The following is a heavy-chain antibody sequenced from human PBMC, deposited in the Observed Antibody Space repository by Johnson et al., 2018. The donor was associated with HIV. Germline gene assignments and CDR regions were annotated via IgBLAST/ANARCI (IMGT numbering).Heavy chain of an antibody. Sequence: VQLVESGGGLIKPGGSLRLSCAASGFTVSSNYMSWVRQAPGKGLEWVSFIYSGGTTYYADSVKGRFTISRDNSKNTLYLQMNSLRAEDTAVYYCAKAPPLSTYDYDAFDVWGQGTMVTVSS. CDR1: GFTVSSNY. CDR2: IYSGGTT. D-gene: IGHD5-12*01. V-gene: IGHV3-53*01. J-gene: IGHJ3*01. CDR3: AKAPPLSTYDYDAFDV.